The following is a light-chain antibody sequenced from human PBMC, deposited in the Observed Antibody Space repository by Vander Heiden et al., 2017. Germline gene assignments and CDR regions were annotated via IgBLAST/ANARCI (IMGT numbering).Light chain of an antibody. J-gene: IGLJ3*02. CDR1: TGHSSYA. Sequence: QLVLTQSPSASASLGASVRLTCTLSTGHSSYAIAWHQQQPEKGPRYLMKLNSDGTYSKGDGIPDRFSGSSSGAERYLTISSLQSEDEADYYCQTWGTGIVVFGGGTKQTVL. CDR2: LNSDGTY. V-gene: IGLV4-69*01. CDR3: QTWGTGIVV.